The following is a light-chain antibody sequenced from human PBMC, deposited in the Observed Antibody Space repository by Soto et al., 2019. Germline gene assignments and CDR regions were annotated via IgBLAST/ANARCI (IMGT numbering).Light chain of an antibody. CDR2: KVS. CDR3: MQGTHWPIT. J-gene: IGKJ5*01. Sequence: DVVMTHSPLPLPVTLGQPASLSCRSTQRLVHSDGIAYFSWFQQRPGRSPRRLIYKVSNRDSGVPARFSGSGSGTDFALKISRVEAEDVGVYYCMQGTHWPITFGQGTRLEIK. V-gene: IGKV2-30*02. CDR1: QRLVHSDGIAY.